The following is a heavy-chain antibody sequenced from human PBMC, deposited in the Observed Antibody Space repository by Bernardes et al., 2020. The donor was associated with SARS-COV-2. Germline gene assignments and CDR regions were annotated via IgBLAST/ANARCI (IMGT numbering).Heavy chain of an antibody. J-gene: IGHJ5*02. CDR2: MSSSGSTI. V-gene: IGHV3-11*01. CDR1: GFSFSDYS. Sequence: GWSLRLSCAASGFSFSDYSMNWIRQAPGKGLECISYMSSSGSTIYYADSVKGRFTISRDNAMNSLYLQMNTLRAEDTAIYYCARAVFKGRSRRVDPWGQGTLVT. D-gene: IGHD3-10*02. CDR3: ARAVFKGRSRRVDP.